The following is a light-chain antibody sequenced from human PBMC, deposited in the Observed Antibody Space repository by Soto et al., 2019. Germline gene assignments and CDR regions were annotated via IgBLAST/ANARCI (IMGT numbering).Light chain of an antibody. CDR3: QQYGSSPRT. Sequence: EVVLTQSPATLSVSPGERATLSCRASQSVSSSYLAWYQQKPGQAPRLLIYGASSRATGIPNRFSGSGSATDFTLTISRLEHEDFAVYYCQQYGSSPRTFGQGTKVDIK. V-gene: IGKV3-20*01. J-gene: IGKJ1*01. CDR1: QSVSSSY. CDR2: GAS.